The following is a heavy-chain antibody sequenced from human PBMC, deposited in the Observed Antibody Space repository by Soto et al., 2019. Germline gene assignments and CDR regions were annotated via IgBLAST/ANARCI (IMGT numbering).Heavy chain of an antibody. V-gene: IGHV1-46*01. Sequence: GASVKVCCKASGYTFTSYYMHWVRQAPGQGLEWMGIINPSGGSTSYAQKFQGRVTMTRDTSTSTVYMELSSLRSEDTAVYYCAREKAAAGTDYYYYYGMDVWGQGTTVTVSS. CDR1: GYTFTSYY. D-gene: IGHD6-13*01. CDR2: INPSGGST. J-gene: IGHJ6*02. CDR3: AREKAAAGTDYYYYYGMDV.